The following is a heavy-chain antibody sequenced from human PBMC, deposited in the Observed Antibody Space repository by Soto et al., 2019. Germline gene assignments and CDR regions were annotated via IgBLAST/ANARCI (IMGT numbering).Heavy chain of an antibody. Sequence: ASVKVSCKASGYTFDKYGFGWVRQAPGQGLEWMGWISPQNGNTYYVEKFQGRVTVTTDTSTSTAFMELRTLRYDDTAVYYCARAPTPTHGDSNKNNYLDPWGQGTLVTVSS. CDR1: GYTFDKYG. D-gene: IGHD3-10*01. CDR2: ISPQNGNT. J-gene: IGHJ5*02. V-gene: IGHV1-18*04. CDR3: ARAPTPTHGDSNKNNYLDP.